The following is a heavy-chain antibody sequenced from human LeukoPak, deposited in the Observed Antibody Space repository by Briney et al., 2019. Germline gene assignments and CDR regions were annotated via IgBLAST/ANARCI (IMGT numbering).Heavy chain of an antibody. CDR2: IIPIFGTA. V-gene: IGHV1-69*13. D-gene: IGHD3-16*02. Sequence: GASVKVSCKASGGTFSSYAISWVRQAPGQGLEWMGGIIPIFGTANYAQKFQGRVTITADESTSTAYMELRSLRSDDTAVYYCARVPRVYVWGSYRSPYYFDYWGQGTLVTVSS. CDR1: GGTFSSYA. J-gene: IGHJ4*02. CDR3: ARVPRVYVWGSYRSPYYFDY.